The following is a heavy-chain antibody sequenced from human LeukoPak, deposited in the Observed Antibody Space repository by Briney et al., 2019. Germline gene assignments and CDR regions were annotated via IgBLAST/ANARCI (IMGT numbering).Heavy chain of an antibody. CDR1: GGSISSYY. D-gene: IGHD5-24*01. J-gene: IGHJ4*02. Sequence: PSETLSLTCTVSGGSISSYYWNWIRQPAGKGLEWIGRIYSSGTTSYNSSLKSRVTMSVDTSKNQFSLKLSSVTAADTAVYFCARFGDSYNLPYAFDSWGQGTLVTVSS. CDR3: ARFGDSYNLPYAFDS. V-gene: IGHV4-4*07. CDR2: IYSSGTT.